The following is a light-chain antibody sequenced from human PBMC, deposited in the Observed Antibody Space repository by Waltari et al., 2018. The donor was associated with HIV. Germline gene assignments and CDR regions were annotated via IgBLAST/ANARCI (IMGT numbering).Light chain of an antibody. CDR1: SSAVGAYNY. CDR2: EVS. V-gene: IGLV2-14*01. Sequence: QSALTQPASVSGSPGQSITISCTGTSSAVGAYNYVSWYQQYPGNAPKLMIYEVSYRPSGVSNRFSGSKSGNTASLTISGLQAEDEAEYYCSSFRSGSTLVVFGGGTKLTVL. J-gene: IGLJ2*01. CDR3: SSFRSGSTLVV.